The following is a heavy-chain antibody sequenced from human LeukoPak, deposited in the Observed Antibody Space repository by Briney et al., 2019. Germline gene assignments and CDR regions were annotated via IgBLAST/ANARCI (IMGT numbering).Heavy chain of an antibody. CDR1: GFTFSSYE. V-gene: IGHV3-21*01. D-gene: IGHD3-22*01. J-gene: IGHJ4*02. CDR2: ISSSSSYI. CDR3: ARSDSSGYSH. Sequence: GGSLRLSCAASGFTFSSYEMNWVRQAPGKGLEWVSSISSSSSYIYYADSVKGRFTISRDNAKNSLYLQMNSLRAEDTAVYYCARSDSSGYSHWGQGTLVTVSS.